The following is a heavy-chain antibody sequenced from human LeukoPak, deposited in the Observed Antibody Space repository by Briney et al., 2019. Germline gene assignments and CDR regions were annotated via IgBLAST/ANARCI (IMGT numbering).Heavy chain of an antibody. CDR3: ARERNPDGY. J-gene: IGHJ4*02. CDR2: IYYSGST. CDR1: GGSISSSSYY. V-gene: IGHV4-30-4*08. Sequence: KPSETLSLTCTVSGGSISSSSYYWGWIRQPPGKGLEWIGYIYYSGSTYYNPSLKSRVTISVDTSKNQFSLKLSSVTAADTAVYYCARERNPDGYWGQGTLVTVSS. D-gene: IGHD5-24*01.